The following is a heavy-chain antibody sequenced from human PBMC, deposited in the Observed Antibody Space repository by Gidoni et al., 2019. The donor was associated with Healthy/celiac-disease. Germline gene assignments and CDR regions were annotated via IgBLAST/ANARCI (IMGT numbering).Heavy chain of an antibody. J-gene: IGHJ6*03. CDR1: GGSFSGSY. V-gene: IGHV4-34*01. Sequence: QVQLQQWGAGLLKPSETLSLTCAVYGGSFSGSYWSWIRQPPGKGLEWIGEINHSGSTNYNPSLKSRVTISVDTSKNQFSLKLSSVTAADTAVYYCARIGGRGRYCSSTSCYTGYMDVWGKGTTVTVSS. D-gene: IGHD2-2*01. CDR2: INHSGST. CDR3: ARIGGRGRYCSSTSCYTGYMDV.